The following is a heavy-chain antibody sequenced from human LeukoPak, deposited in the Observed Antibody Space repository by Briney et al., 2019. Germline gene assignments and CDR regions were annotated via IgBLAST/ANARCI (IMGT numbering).Heavy chain of an antibody. D-gene: IGHD6-13*01. V-gene: IGHV4-34*01. CDR1: GGSFSGYY. Sequence: PSETLSLTCAVYGGSFSGYYWSWIRQPPGKGLEWIGEINHSGSTNYNPSLKSRVTISVDTSKNQFSLKLSSVTAADTAVYYCARGVVAAAGTIGRFYYWGQGTLVTVSS. CDR2: INHSGST. CDR3: ARGVVAAAGTIGRFYY. J-gene: IGHJ4*02.